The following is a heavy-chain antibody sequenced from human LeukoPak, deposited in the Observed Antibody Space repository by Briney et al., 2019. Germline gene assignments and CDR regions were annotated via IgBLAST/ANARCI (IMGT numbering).Heavy chain of an antibody. CDR1: GGSISSGSNY. Sequence: SETLSLTCTVSGGSISSGSNYWSWIRQPAGKGLEWIGRIYTSGSTNYNPSLKSRVTISVDTSKNQFSLKLSSVTAADTAVYYCARDLSCSSTSCYGYYYYYYMDVWGKGTTVTVSS. CDR2: IYTSGST. V-gene: IGHV4-61*02. J-gene: IGHJ6*03. CDR3: ARDLSCSSTSCYGYYYYYYMDV. D-gene: IGHD2-2*01.